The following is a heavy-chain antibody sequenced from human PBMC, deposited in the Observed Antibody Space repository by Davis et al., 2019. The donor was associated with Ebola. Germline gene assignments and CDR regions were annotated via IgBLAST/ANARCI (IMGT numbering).Heavy chain of an antibody. CDR3: ARDFNVGSATSMGF. CDR1: GYTFTSYY. Sequence: ASVKVSCKAPGYTFTSYYMYWVRQAPGQGLEWMGIINISGGTTNYAQKFQGRVTMTRDTSMSTVCMELSSLRSEDTAVYYCARDFNVGSATSMGFWGQGTLVTFSS. V-gene: IGHV1-46*01. J-gene: IGHJ4*02. CDR2: INISGGTT. D-gene: IGHD1-26*01.